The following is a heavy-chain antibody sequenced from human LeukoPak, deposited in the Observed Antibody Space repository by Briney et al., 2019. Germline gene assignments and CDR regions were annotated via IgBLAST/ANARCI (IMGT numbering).Heavy chain of an antibody. Sequence: GGSLRLSCAASGFTFDDYGMSWVRQAPGKGLEWVSGINWNGGGTGYADSVKGRFTISRDNAKNSLYLQMNSLRAEDTALYYCARVPPLGANFDYWGQGTLVTVSS. J-gene: IGHJ4*02. CDR2: INWNGGGT. D-gene: IGHD3-16*01. CDR3: ARVPPLGANFDY. V-gene: IGHV3-20*04. CDR1: GFTFDDYG.